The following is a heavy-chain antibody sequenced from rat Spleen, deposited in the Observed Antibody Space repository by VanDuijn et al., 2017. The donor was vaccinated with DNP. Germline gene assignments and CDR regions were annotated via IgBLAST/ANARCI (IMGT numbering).Heavy chain of an antibody. CDR2: ISSGDGNP. V-gene: IGHV5-31*01. CDR1: GFTFNNYW. J-gene: IGHJ1*01. CDR3: ARGSGTYYWYFDF. D-gene: IGHD5-1*01. Sequence: EVQLVESGGDLVQPGRSLKLSCVASGFTFNNYWMTWIRQIPGKGLEWIASISSGDGNPHYSDSVKGRFTISRDNAKSTLYLQMDSLRSEDTATYYCARGSGTYYWYFDFWGPGTMVTVSS.